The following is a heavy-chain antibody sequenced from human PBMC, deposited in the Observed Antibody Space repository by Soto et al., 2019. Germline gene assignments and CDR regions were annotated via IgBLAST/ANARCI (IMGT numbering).Heavy chain of an antibody. CDR3: ARWSYLDY. D-gene: IGHD3-3*01. Sequence: GGSLRLSCAASGFSFGSYALSWVRQAPGKGLEWVSTISVSDGKTFYADSVKGRFSISRDTSQNTLYLQMNSLRADDTAIYYCARWSYLDYWGQGTRVTVSS. J-gene: IGHJ4*02. V-gene: IGHV3-23*01. CDR2: ISVSDGKT. CDR1: GFSFGSYA.